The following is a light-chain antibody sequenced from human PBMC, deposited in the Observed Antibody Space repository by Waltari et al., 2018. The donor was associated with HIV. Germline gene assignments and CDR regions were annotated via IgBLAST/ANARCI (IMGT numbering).Light chain of an antibody. CDR3: QQRSDSPPST. CDR1: QSVGSY. J-gene: IGKJ4*01. V-gene: IGKV3-11*01. CDR2: DAI. Sequence: IVLTQSPATLSLSPGETAPLSCRASQSVGSYLAWYQQKPGRAPRLLIYDAINRATGIPARFSGSGSGTDFTLTISSLEPEDFAVYYCQQRSDSPPSTFGGGTKVEI.